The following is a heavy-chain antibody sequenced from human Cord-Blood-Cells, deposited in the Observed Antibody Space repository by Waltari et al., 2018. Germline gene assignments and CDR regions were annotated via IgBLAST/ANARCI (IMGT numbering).Heavy chain of an antibody. CDR3: ASYGSGSYRSWFDP. V-gene: IGHV4-34*01. D-gene: IGHD3-10*01. J-gene: IGHJ5*02. CDR1: GGSFSGYY. CDR2: IKHSGST. Sequence: QVQLQQWGAGLLKPSETLSLTCAVYGGSFSGYYCSWIRQPAGKGLECIGEIKHSGSTNYNPSLKSRVTISVDTSKNQFSLKLSSVTAADTAVYYCASYGSGSYRSWFDPWGQGTLVTVSS.